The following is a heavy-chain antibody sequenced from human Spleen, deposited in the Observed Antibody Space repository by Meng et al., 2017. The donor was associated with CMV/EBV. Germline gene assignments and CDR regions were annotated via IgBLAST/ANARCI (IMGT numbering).Heavy chain of an antibody. CDR1: TGGYY. J-gene: IGHJ6*02. D-gene: IGHD2-2*01. CDR3: ARLLKVSHLLHFYYYGMDV. CDR2: LYYSGTT. V-gene: IGHV4-31*02. Sequence: TGGYYWSWIRQHPEKALEWIGYLYYSGTTHYNPSLKSRISISVDTSKNQFSLKLSSVTAADTAVYYCARLLKVSHLLHFYYYGMDVWGQGTTVTVSS.